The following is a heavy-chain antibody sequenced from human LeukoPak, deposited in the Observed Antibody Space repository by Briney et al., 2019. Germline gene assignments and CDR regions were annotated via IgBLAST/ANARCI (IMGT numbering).Heavy chain of an antibody. CDR3: ARDGFIAVAGYYYYYYYMDV. V-gene: IGHV3-7*01. J-gene: IGHJ6*03. CDR2: IKQDGSEK. CDR1: GFTVSSNY. Sequence: GGSLRLSCAASGFTVSSNYMSWVRQAPGKGLEWVANIKQDGSEKYYVDSVKGRFTISRDNAKNSLYLQMNSLRAEDTAVYYCARDGFIAVAGYYYYYYYMDVWGKGTTVTVSS. D-gene: IGHD6-19*01.